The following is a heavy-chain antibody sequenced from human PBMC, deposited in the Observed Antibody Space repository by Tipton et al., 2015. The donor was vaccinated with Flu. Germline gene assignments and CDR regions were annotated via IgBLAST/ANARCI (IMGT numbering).Heavy chain of an antibody. CDR2: ISSSGSTI. V-gene: IGHV3-48*03. CDR1: GFTFSNYE. D-gene: IGHD3-10*01. Sequence: SLRLSCAASGFTFSNYEMNWVRQAPGKGLEWVSYISSSGSTIYYADSVKGRFTISRDNAKNSLYLQMNSLRAEDTAVYYCARDKRYGAYIAFWGQGTLVTVPS. CDR3: ARDKRYGAYIAF. J-gene: IGHJ4*02.